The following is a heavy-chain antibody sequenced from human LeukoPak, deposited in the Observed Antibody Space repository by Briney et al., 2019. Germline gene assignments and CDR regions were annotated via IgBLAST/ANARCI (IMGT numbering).Heavy chain of an antibody. CDR3: ARDSLYYDSSGYYYSDY. J-gene: IGHJ4*02. CDR2: ISSSSSYI. D-gene: IGHD3-22*01. V-gene: IGHV3-21*01. CDR1: GFTFSSYS. Sequence: GGSLRLSCAASGFTFSSYSMNWVRQAPGKGLEWVSSISSSSSYIYYADSVKGRFTISRDNAKNSLYLQMNSLRAEDTAVYYCARDSLYYDSSGYYYSDYWGQGTLATVSS.